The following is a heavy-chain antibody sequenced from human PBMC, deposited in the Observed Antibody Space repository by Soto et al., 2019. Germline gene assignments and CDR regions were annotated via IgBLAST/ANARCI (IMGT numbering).Heavy chain of an antibody. CDR3: AREQGYYYDSSGYPSEDYFDY. CDR1: GFSFSSYS. D-gene: IGHD3-22*01. Sequence: GGSLRLSCSASGFSFSSYSMNWVRQAPGKGLEWVSYISSSSYTMIYADSVKGRFTISRDNAKNSLYLQMNSLRAEDTAVYYCAREQGYYYDSSGYPSEDYFDYWGQGTLVTVSS. J-gene: IGHJ4*02. V-gene: IGHV3-48*04. CDR2: ISSSSYTM.